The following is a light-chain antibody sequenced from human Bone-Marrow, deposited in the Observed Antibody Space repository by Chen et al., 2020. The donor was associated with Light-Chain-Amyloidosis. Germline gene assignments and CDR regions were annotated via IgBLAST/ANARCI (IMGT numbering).Light chain of an antibody. Sequence: EIVMTQSPATLSVSPGESATLSCRASQSVGSSLAWYQQKPGQAPRLLIYGVSTRATGIPARFSGSGSGTEFTLTISSMQSEDFPVYYCQQCYNWPPWTFGQGTKVEI. V-gene: IGKV3-15*01. CDR3: QQCYNWPPWT. J-gene: IGKJ1*01. CDR2: GVS. CDR1: QSVGSS.